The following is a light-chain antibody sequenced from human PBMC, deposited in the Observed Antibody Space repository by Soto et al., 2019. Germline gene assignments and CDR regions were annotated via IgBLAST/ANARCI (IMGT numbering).Light chain of an antibody. Sequence: EIVLTQSPGTLSLSPGERATLSCRASQSVSSSFLAWYQQKPGQAPRLLIYGASSRATGIPDRFSGSGSGKYFTPTISRLEPEYFAVYYCQQYGSSPVTFGQGTKVEIK. CDR1: QSVSSSF. CDR2: GAS. J-gene: IGKJ1*01. V-gene: IGKV3-20*01. CDR3: QQYGSSPVT.